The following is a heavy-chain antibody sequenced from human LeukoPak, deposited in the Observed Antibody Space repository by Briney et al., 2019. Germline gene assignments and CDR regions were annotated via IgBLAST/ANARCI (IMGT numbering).Heavy chain of an antibody. CDR2: IYYSGST. J-gene: IGHJ6*02. Sequence: SETLSLTCAVYGGSFSGYYWSWIRQPPGKGLEWIGYIYYSGSTNYNPSLKSRVTISVDTSKNQFSLKLSSVTAADTAVYYCARLTYCSSTSCLYGMDVWGQGTTVTVSS. D-gene: IGHD2-2*01. V-gene: IGHV4-59*01. CDR3: ARLTYCSSTSCLYGMDV. CDR1: GGSFSGYY.